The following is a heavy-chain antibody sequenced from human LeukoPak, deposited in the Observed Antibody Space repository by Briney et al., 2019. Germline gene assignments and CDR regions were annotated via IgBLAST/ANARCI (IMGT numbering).Heavy chain of an antibody. D-gene: IGHD5-12*01. Sequence: GGSLRLSCAASGLTVSSNYMNWVRQAPGKGLEWVSGIYSGGSTYYADSVKGRFTISRDNSKNTLFLQMNSLRAEDTAVYYCARISAYDDYWGQGTLVTVSS. V-gene: IGHV3-53*01. CDR2: IYSGGST. J-gene: IGHJ4*02. CDR3: ARISAYDDY. CDR1: GLTVSSNY.